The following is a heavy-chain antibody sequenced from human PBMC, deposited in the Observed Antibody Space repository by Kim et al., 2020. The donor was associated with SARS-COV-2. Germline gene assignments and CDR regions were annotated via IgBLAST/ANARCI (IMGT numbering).Heavy chain of an antibody. CDR2: IYYSEST. V-gene: IGHV4-39*07. Sequence: SETLSLTCTVSGGSISSSSYYWGWIRQPPGKGLEWIGSIYYSESTYYNPSLKSRVTISVDTSKNEFSLKLSSVTAADTAVYYCAGCCRYCGGGPGAFDIWGQGTMVTVSS. D-gene: IGHD2-21*01. CDR3: AGCCRYCGGGPGAFDI. J-gene: IGHJ3*02. CDR1: GGSISSSSYY.